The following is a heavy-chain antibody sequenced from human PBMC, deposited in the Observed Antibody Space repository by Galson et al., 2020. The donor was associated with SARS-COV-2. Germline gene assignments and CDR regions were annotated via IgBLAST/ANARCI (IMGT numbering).Heavy chain of an antibody. D-gene: IGHD2-15*01. CDR1: GFSLSTSGMC. CDR2: IYWNDDK. J-gene: IGHJ4*02. V-gene: IGHV2-5*08. Sequence: SGPTLVKPTQTLTLTCTFSGFSLSTSGMCVSWIRQPPGKALEWLALIYWNDDKRYSPSLKSRLTITKDTSKNQVVLTMTNMDPVDTATYYDALGLRWLSGFDYWGQGTLGTVSS. CDR3: ALGLRWLSGFDY.